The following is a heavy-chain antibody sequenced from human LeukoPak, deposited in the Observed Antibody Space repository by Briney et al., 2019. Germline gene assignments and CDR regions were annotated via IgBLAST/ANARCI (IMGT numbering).Heavy chain of an antibody. D-gene: IGHD6-19*01. CDR3: ARVPGYSSFNYYYGLDV. V-gene: IGHV1-18*01. Sequence: GASVKVSCKASGYTLTHYGISWVRQAPGQGLEWMGWISAYNGNTNYAQKLQGRVTMTTDISTSTAYMELRSLRSDDTAVYYCARVPGYSSFNYYYGLDVWGQGTTVTVSS. J-gene: IGHJ6*02. CDR2: ISAYNGNT. CDR1: GYTLTHYG.